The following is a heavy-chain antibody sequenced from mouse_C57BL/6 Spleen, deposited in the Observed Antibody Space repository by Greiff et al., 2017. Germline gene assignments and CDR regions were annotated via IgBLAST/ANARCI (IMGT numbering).Heavy chain of an antibody. D-gene: IGHD1-1*01. CDR1: GFTFSSYG. CDR3: ARQGLRERIFDY. Sequence: EVQLVESGGDLVKPGGSLKLSCAASGFTFSSYGMSWVRQTPDKRLEWVATISSGGSYTYYPDSLQGRFTISRDKAKNTRYLQMSSMKSEDTAMYYCARQGLRERIFDYWGQGTTLTVSS. J-gene: IGHJ2*01. CDR2: ISSGGSYT. V-gene: IGHV5-6*01.